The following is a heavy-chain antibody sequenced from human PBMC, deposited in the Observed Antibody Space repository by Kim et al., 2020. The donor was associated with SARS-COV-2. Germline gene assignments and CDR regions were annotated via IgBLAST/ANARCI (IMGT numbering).Heavy chain of an antibody. D-gene: IGHD3-16*01. CDR1: GGSVSDNTNY. CDR3: ARDPVRRDAYNFDS. J-gene: IGHJ4*02. CDR2: LYYSGET. Sequence: SETLSLTCTVSGGSVSDNTNYWGWIHQPPGMALEWIVTLYYSGETYYNPSLKSRVTISLDTSKNHFSLKLSSVTAADTAVYFCARDPVRRDAYNFDSWGQGTLVTVSS. V-gene: IGHV4-39*07.